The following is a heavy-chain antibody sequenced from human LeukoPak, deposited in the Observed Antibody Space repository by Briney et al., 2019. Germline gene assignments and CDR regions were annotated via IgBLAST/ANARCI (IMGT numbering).Heavy chain of an antibody. Sequence: GGSLRLSCAASGFTFSTYAMSWVRQAPGKGLEWVSSISSSSSYIYYADSVKGRFTISRDNAKNSLYLQMNSLRAEDTAVYYCARDGYYDSSGDYWGQGTLVTVSS. CDR1: GFTFSTYA. CDR2: ISSSSSYI. J-gene: IGHJ4*02. V-gene: IGHV3-21*01. CDR3: ARDGYYDSSGDY. D-gene: IGHD3-22*01.